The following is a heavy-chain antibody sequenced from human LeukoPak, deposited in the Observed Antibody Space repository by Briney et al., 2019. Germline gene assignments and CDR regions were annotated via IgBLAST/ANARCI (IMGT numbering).Heavy chain of an antibody. Sequence: PGGSLRLSCAASGFTFSSYAMSWVRQAPGKGLEWVSAISGSGGSTYYADSVKGRFTISRDNSKNTLCLQMNSLRAEDTAVYYCAKALGGYPTEYYFDYWGQGTLVTVSS. D-gene: IGHD3-22*01. J-gene: IGHJ4*02. V-gene: IGHV3-23*01. CDR3: AKALGGYPTEYYFDY. CDR2: ISGSGGST. CDR1: GFTFSSYA.